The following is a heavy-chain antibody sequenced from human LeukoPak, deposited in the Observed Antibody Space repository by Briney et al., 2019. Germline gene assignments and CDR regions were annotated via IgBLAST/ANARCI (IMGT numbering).Heavy chain of an antibody. CDR2: IYHSGST. J-gene: IGHJ4*02. CDR1: GGSISSSNW. CDR3: ARDGSGSYEAYFDY. D-gene: IGHD3-10*01. Sequence: PSETLSLTCAVSGGSISSSNWRSWVRQPPGKGLEWIGEIYHSGSTNYNPSLKSRVTISVDKSKNQFSLKLSSVTAADTAVYYCARDGSGSYEAYFDYWGQGTLVTVSS. V-gene: IGHV4-4*02.